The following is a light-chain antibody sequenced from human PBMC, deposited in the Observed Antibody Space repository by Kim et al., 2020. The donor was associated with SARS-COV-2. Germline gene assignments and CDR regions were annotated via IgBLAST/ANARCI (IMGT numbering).Light chain of an antibody. V-gene: IGLV2-14*01. Sequence: QSALTQPASVSGSPGQSITISCTGTSSDIGAYNYVSWYQQHPGKAPKLMIYDVTKRPSGVSDRFSGTKSGNTASLTISGLHAEDEADYYCSSYASSVSYVFGTGTKVTVL. J-gene: IGLJ1*01. CDR3: SSYASSVSYV. CDR2: DVT. CDR1: SSDIGAYNY.